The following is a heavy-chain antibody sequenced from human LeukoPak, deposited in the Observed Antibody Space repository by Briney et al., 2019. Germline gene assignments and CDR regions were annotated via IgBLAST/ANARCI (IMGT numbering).Heavy chain of an antibody. CDR3: ARHVAAAGIRVFGY. D-gene: IGHD6-13*01. Sequence: ASVKVSCKASGYTFTSYGISWVRQAPGQGLEWMGWISAYNGNTNYAQKLQGRVTMTTDTSTSTAYMKLRSLRSDDTAVYYCARHVAAAGIRVFGYWGQGTLVTVSS. CDR2: ISAYNGNT. CDR1: GYTFTSYG. J-gene: IGHJ4*02. V-gene: IGHV1-18*01.